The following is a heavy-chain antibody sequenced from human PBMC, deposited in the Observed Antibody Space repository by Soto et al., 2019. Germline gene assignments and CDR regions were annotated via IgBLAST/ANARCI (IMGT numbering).Heavy chain of an antibody. Sequence: QVKLVESGGGVVQPGRSLRLSCAGSGFTFRSYGMHWVRQAPGKGPEWVAVISYDGKKEDYADSVKGRFTISRDNSENTLYLQMNNLRPEDTAVYYCARPWGGFGIEEYFPHWGQGTPVTVSS. V-gene: IGHV3-30*19. D-gene: IGHD3-16*01. CDR1: GFTFRSYG. CDR3: ARPWGGFGIEEYFPH. CDR2: ISYDGKKE. J-gene: IGHJ1*01.